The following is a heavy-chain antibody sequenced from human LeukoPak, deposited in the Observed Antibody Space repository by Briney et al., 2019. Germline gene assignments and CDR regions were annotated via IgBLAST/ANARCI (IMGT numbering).Heavy chain of an antibody. CDR1: GGSTKTTDYY. V-gene: IGHV4-34*01. CDR2: INHSGST. Sequence: SETLSLTCTVSGGSTKTTDYYWSWVRQPPGKGLEWIGEINHSGSTNYNPSLKSRVTISVDTSKNQFSLKLSSVTAADTAVYYCARQYSGSYYGYWGQGTLVTVSS. D-gene: IGHD1-26*01. CDR3: ARQYSGSYYGY. J-gene: IGHJ4*02.